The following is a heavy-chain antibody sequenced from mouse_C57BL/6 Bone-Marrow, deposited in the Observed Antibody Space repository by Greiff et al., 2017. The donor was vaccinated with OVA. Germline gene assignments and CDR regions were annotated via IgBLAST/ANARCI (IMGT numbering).Heavy chain of an antibody. Sequence: DAKLQESGPGLVKPSQSLSLTCSVTGYSITSGYYWNWIRQFPGNKLEWMGYISYDGSNNYNPSLKNRISITRDTSKNQFFLKLNSVTTEDTATYYCARAWLRAMDYWGQGTSVTVSS. V-gene: IGHV3-6*01. CDR1: GYSITSGYY. CDR2: ISYDGSN. D-gene: IGHD2-2*01. J-gene: IGHJ4*01. CDR3: ARAWLRAMDY.